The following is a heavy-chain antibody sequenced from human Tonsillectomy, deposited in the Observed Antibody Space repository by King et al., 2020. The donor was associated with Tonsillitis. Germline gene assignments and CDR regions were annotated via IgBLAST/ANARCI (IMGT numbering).Heavy chain of an antibody. CDR3: AKGTDAFDFWSGYDY. CDR1: GFTFSNYG. J-gene: IGHJ4*02. CDR2: ISFDGKHK. V-gene: IGHV3-30*18. Sequence: VQLVESGGSVVQPGRSLRLSCAASGFTFSNYGVHWVRQAPGKGREWVAVISFDGKHKFYADSVKGRFTVSRDISNSTLYLQMNSLRAKDTAVYYCAKGTDAFDFWSGYDYWGQGTLVIVSS. D-gene: IGHD3-3*01.